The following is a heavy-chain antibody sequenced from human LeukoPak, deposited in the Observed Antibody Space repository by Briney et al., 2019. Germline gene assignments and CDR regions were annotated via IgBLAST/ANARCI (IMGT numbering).Heavy chain of an antibody. CDR3: ARTHTIFGVVRRNWFDP. D-gene: IGHD3-3*01. Sequence: SETLSLTCAVYGGSFSGYYWSWIRQPPGKGLEWIGEINHSGGTNYNPSLKSRVTISVDTSKNQFSLKLSSVTAADTAVYYCARTHTIFGVVRRNWFDPWGQGTLVTVSS. V-gene: IGHV4-34*01. J-gene: IGHJ5*02. CDR1: GGSFSGYY. CDR2: INHSGGT.